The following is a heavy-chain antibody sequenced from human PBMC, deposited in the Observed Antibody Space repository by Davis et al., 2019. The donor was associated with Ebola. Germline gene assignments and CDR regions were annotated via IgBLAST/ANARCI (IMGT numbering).Heavy chain of an antibody. Sequence: AASVKVSCKASGGTFSSYAISWVRQAPGQGLEWMGRIIPILGIANYAQKFQGRVTITADKSTSTAYMELRSVTAADTAVYYCARGVGERYYYGMDVWGQGTTVTVSS. CDR1: GGTFSSYA. J-gene: IGHJ6*02. CDR2: IIPILGIA. V-gene: IGHV1-69*04. D-gene: IGHD4-17*01. CDR3: ARGVGERYYYGMDV.